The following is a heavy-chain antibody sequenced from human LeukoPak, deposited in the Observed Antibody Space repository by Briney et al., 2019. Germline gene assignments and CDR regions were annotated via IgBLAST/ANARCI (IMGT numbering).Heavy chain of an antibody. D-gene: IGHD3-10*01. CDR2: ISAYNGNT. Sequence: ASVKVSCRASGYTFTSYGVSWVRQAPGQGLEWTGWISAYNGNTNYAQKLQGRVTMTTDTSTSTAYMELRSLRSDDTAVYYCARVVRITMVRGVIIDYWGQGTLVTVSS. CDR1: GYTFTSYG. V-gene: IGHV1-18*01. CDR3: ARVVRITMVRGVIIDY. J-gene: IGHJ4*02.